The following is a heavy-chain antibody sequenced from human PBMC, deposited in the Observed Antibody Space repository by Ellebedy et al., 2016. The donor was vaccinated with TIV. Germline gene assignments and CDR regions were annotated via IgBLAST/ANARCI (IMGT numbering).Heavy chain of an antibody. V-gene: IGHV3-13*04. CDR3: ARGRAVAGWLEY. Sequence: GESLKISCAASGFTVSHYDMHWVRQVPGKRLEWVAAFGTADDTYYQGSVRGRFTISRESGKNSVSLQMNDLRAGDTAVYYCARGRAVAGWLEYWGQGTLVTVSS. CDR2: FGTADDT. CDR1: GFTVSHYD. J-gene: IGHJ4*02. D-gene: IGHD6-19*01.